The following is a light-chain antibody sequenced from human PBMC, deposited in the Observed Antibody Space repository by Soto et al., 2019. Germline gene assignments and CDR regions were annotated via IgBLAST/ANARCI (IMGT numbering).Light chain of an antibody. J-gene: IGKJ5*01. CDR2: DSS. CDR3: QQRSQWPPMT. V-gene: IGKV3D-20*02. Sequence: EIVLTQSPATLSLSPGERATLSCRSSQSLSSNFLAWYQQKPGQPPRLLIYDSSTRATGFPDRFSGSGSGTDFSLTISSLEPEDVAVYYCQQRSQWPPMTFGQGTRREIK. CDR1: QSLSSNF.